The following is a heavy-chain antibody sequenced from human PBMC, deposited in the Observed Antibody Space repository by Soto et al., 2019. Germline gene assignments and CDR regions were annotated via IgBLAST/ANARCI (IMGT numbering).Heavy chain of an antibody. CDR2: ISGSGGST. Sequence: AGGSLRLSCAASGFTFSNYAMSWVRQAPGKGLEWISTISGSGGSTYYADSVKGRFTISRDNSKNTVFVQMNSLRVEDTALYYCAKDLMAAGTPNNWGQGTLVTVSS. V-gene: IGHV3-23*01. CDR1: GFTFSNYA. CDR3: AKDLMAAGTPNN. D-gene: IGHD6-13*01. J-gene: IGHJ4*02.